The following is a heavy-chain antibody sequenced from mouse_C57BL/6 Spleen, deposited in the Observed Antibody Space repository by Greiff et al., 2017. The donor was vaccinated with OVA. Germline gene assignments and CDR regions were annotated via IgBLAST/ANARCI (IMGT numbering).Heavy chain of an antibody. CDR3: LYGSSDWDFDV. V-gene: IGHV1-69*01. J-gene: IGHJ1*03. D-gene: IGHD1-1*01. CDR1: GYTFTSYW. CDR2: IDPSDSYT. Sequence: QVQLQQPGAELVMPGASVKLSCKASGYTFTSYWMHWVKQRPGQGLEWIGEIDPSDSYTNYNQKFKGKSTLTVDKSSSTAYMQLSSLTSGDSAVYYCLYGSSDWDFDVWGTGTTVTVSS.